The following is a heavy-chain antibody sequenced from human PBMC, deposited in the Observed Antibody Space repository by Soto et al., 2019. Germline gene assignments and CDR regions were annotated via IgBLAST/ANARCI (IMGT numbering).Heavy chain of an antibody. D-gene: IGHD2-8*01. Sequence: SETLSLTCAVYGGSFSGYYWSRIRQPPGKGLEWIGEINHSGSTNYNPSLKSRVTISVDTSKNQFSLKLSSVTAADTAVYYCARGFSVCYIRNYYMDVWGKGTTVTVSS. CDR2: INHSGST. CDR1: GGSFSGYY. CDR3: ARGFSVCYIRNYYMDV. V-gene: IGHV4-34*01. J-gene: IGHJ6*03.